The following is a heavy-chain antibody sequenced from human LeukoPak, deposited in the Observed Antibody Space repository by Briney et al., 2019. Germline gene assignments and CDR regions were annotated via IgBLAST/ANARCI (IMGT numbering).Heavy chain of an antibody. CDR2: IKQDGSEK. D-gene: IGHD2-2*01. V-gene: IGHV3-7*02. CDR3: ATSRTFDY. Sequence: GSLRLSCTASGFTFSSYWMNWVRQAPGKGLEWVANIKQDGSEKYYVDSVKGRFTISRDNTKNSLYLQMNNLRTYDTAVYYCATSRTFDYWGQGTLVSVSS. CDR1: GFTFSSYW. J-gene: IGHJ4*02.